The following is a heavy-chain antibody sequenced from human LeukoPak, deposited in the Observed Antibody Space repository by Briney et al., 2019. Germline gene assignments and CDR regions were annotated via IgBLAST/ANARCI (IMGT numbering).Heavy chain of an antibody. CDR3: ARVTGYCSSTSCSYYYYYGMDV. Sequence: SETLSLTCTVSGYSISSGYYWGWIRQPPGKGLEWIGSIYHRGITYYKPSLKSRVTISVDTSKNQFSLKLSSVTAADTAVYYCARVTGYCSSTSCSYYYYYGMDVWGQGTTVTVSS. D-gene: IGHD2-2*01. CDR1: GYSISSGYY. CDR2: IYHRGIT. V-gene: IGHV4-38-2*02. J-gene: IGHJ6*02.